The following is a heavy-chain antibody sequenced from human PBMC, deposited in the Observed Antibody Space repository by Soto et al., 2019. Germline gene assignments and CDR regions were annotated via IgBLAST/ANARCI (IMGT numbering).Heavy chain of an antibody. D-gene: IGHD6-6*01. Sequence: QVQLVQSGAEVKKPGSSVKVSCKASGGTFSIYAISGVRQAPGQGLEWRGGIIPIFGTANYAQKFQGRVTITADESTSTAYTELSSIRSEDTAVYYCARDRYSSSSVRYYYYYCMDVWGQGTTVTVAS. V-gene: IGHV1-69*12. J-gene: IGHJ6*02. CDR3: ARDRYSSSSVRYYYYYCMDV. CDR2: IIPIFGTA. CDR1: GGTFSIYA.